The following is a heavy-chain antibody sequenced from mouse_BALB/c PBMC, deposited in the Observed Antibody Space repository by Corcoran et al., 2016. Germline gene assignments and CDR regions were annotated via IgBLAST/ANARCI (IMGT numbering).Heavy chain of an antibody. V-gene: IGHV1S136*01. CDR3: ARTSTMITRYFDV. J-gene: IGHJ1*01. D-gene: IGHD2-4*01. Sequence: EVQLQQSGPELVKPGASVKMSCKASGYAFTSYVMHWVKQKPGQGLEWIGYINPYNDGTKYNEKFKGKATLTSDKPSSTAYMELSSLTSEDSAVYYCARTSTMITRYFDVWGAGTTVTVSS. CDR2: INPYNDGT. CDR1: GYAFTSYV.